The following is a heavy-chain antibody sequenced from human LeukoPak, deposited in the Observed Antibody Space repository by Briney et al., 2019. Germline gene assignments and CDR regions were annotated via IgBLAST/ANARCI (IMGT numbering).Heavy chain of an antibody. CDR3: AGVVAAAGTFHPYNWFDP. Sequence: SETLSLTCTGSGGSISSYYWSWIRQPAGKGLEWIGRIYTSGSTNYNPSLKSRVTMSVDTSKNQFSLKLSSVTAADTAVYYCAGVVAAAGTFHPYNWFDPWGQGTLVTVSS. D-gene: IGHD6-13*01. V-gene: IGHV4-4*07. J-gene: IGHJ5*02. CDR2: IYTSGST. CDR1: GGSISSYY.